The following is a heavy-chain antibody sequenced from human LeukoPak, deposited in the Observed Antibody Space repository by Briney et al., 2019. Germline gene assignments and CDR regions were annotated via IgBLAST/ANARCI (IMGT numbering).Heavy chain of an antibody. D-gene: IGHD3-10*01. J-gene: IGHJ6*02. Sequence: SETLSLTCTVSGGSISSYYWSWIRQPAGKGLEWIGRIYTSGSTNYNPSLKSRVTMSVDTSKNQFSLKLSSVTAADTAVYYCATSHSGSYSYYYGMDVWGQGTTVTVSS. CDR3: ATSHSGSYSYYYGMDV. CDR2: IYTSGST. V-gene: IGHV4-4*07. CDR1: GGSISSYY.